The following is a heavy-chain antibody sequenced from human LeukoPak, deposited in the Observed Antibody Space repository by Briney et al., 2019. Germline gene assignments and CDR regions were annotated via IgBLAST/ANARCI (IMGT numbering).Heavy chain of an antibody. V-gene: IGHV3-7*04. CDR1: GFTFTIYS. CDR2: IKKDGRRK. Sequence: GGSLRLSCAASGFTFTIYSVGWVRQAPGKGLEWVANIKKDGRRKYYVDSVKGRFTISRDNAKKSLYLQMNSLRAEDTAVYFCARDMIILQSWGQGTLVTVSS. J-gene: IGHJ5*02. CDR3: ARDMIILQS. D-gene: IGHD3-16*01.